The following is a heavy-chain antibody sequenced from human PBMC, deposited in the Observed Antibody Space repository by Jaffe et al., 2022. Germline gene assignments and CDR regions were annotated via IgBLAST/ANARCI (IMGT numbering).Heavy chain of an antibody. V-gene: IGHV3-7*01. CDR3: ARVGCSSTSCYVGYYYYMDV. CDR2: IKQDGSEK. D-gene: IGHD2-2*01. Sequence: EVQLVESGGGLVQPGGSLRLSCAASGFTFSSYWMSWVRQAPGKGLEWVANIKQDGSEKYYVDSVKGRFTISRDNAKNSLYLQMNSLRAEDTAVYYCARVGCSSTSCYVGYYYYMDVWGKGTTVTVSS. J-gene: IGHJ6*03. CDR1: GFTFSSYW.